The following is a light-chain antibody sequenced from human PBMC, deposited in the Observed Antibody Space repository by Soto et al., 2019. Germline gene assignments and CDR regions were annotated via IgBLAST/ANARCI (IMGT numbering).Light chain of an antibody. J-gene: IGKJ1*01. V-gene: IGKV3-15*01. CDR1: QSISSN. Sequence: EIVMTQSPATLSVSPGERATLSCRASQSISSNLAWYQQKPGQAPRRLIYGASTRATRLPARFSGSGSGTEFTFTVLSLQSEDFAVYYCQQFYDWPVAFGQGTKVEIK. CDR2: GAS. CDR3: QQFYDWPVA.